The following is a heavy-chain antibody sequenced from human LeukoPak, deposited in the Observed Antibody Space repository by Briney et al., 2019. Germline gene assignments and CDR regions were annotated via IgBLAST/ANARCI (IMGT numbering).Heavy chain of an antibody. CDR1: GGSFSGYY. V-gene: IGHV4-34*01. J-gene: IGHJ5*02. CDR2: INHSGST. Sequence: KPSETLSLTCAVYGGSFSGYYWSWIRQPPGKGLEWIGEINHSGSTNYNPSLKSRVTISVDTSKNQFSLKLSSVTAADTAVYYCARRVEPYNWFDPWGQGTLVTVSS. CDR3: ARRVEPYNWFDP.